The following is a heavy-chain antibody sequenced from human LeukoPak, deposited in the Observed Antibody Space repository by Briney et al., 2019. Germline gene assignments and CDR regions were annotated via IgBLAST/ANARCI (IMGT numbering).Heavy chain of an antibody. J-gene: IGHJ4*02. CDR2: IIPIFGTA. CDR1: GGTFSSYA. Sequence: SVKVSCKASGGTFSSYAISWVRQAPGQGLEWMGGIIPIFGTANYAQKFQGRVTMTRDTSISTAYMELSRLRSDDTAVYYCVWGTNSAFDYWGQGTLVTVSS. V-gene: IGHV1-69*05. D-gene: IGHD3-16*01. CDR3: VWGTNSAFDY.